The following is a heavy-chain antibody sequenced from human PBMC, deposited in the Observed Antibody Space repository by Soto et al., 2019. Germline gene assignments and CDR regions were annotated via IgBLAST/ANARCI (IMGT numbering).Heavy chain of an antibody. J-gene: IGHJ4*02. CDR1: GGSISSSSYY. CDR2: IYYSGST. V-gene: IGHV4-39*01. CDR3: AMGAPIWGSYRYPYYFDY. Sequence: QLQLQESGPGLVKPSETLSLTCTVSGGSISSSSYYWGWIRQPPGKGLEWIGSIYYSGSTYYSPSLKSRVTISVDTSKNQCSLKLSSVTAADTAVYYCAMGAPIWGSYRYPYYFDYWGQGTLVTVSS. D-gene: IGHD3-16*02.